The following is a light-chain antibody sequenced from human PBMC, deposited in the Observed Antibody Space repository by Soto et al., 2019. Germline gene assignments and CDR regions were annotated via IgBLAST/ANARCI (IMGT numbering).Light chain of an antibody. CDR2: AAS. V-gene: IGKV1-27*01. CDR1: QVISNY. CDR3: QKYNSAPWT. J-gene: IGKJ1*01. Sequence: DIQMTQSPSSLSASVGDRVTITCRGSQVISNYLAWYQQKPGKVPKLLIYAASTLQSGVPFRFSGSGSGTDFTLTISSLQPEDVATYYCQKYNSAPWTFGQGTKVEIK.